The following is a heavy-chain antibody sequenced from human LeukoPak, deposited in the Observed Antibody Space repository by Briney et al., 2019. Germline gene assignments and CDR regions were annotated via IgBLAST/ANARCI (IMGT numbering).Heavy chain of an antibody. CDR2: INPNSGGT. D-gene: IGHD4-17*01. CDR1: GYTFTGYY. V-gene: IGHV1-2*02. Sequence: ASVKVSCKASGYTFTGYYMHWVRQAPGQGLEWMGWINPNSGGTNYAQKLQGRVTMTTDTSTSTAYMELRSLRSDDTAVYYCARDDYGDPNWFDPWGQGTLVTVSS. J-gene: IGHJ5*02. CDR3: ARDDYGDPNWFDP.